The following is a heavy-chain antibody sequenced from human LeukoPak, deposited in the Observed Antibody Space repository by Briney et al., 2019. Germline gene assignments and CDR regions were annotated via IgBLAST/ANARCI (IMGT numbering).Heavy chain of an antibody. V-gene: IGHV3-15*01. J-gene: IGHJ4*02. CDR3: TTDLGITMIRGVIVY. CDR1: GFGFTNAW. CDR2: IKSKGDDETT. Sequence: GGSLRLSCAASGFGFTNAWMSWVRQAPGKGLEWVGRIKSKGDDETTDYAAPVKGRFTMSRDDAKATLYLEINSLITEDTAVYYCTTDLGITMIRGVIVYWGQGTLVTVSS. D-gene: IGHD3-10*01.